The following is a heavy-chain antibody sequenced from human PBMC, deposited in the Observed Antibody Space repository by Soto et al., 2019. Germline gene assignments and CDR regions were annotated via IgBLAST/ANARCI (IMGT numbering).Heavy chain of an antibody. CDR1: AISFNTYG. CDR2: VTVTGGST. J-gene: IGHJ6*02. D-gene: IGHD6-25*01. V-gene: IGHV3-23*01. Sequence: PGGSLRLSCAASAISFNTYGVTWVRQAPGKGLEWVSTVTVTGGSTYYADSVKGRFTISRDRSNYTVSLLLNSLRVEDTAVYYCARGGPYYQYYYGMDVWGQGTTVTVSS. CDR3: ARGGPYYQYYYGMDV.